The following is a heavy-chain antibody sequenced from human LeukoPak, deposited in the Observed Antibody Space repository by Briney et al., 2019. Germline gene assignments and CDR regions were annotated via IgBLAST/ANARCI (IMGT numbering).Heavy chain of an antibody. V-gene: IGHV3-15*07. CDR3: TTGGYSSGWYYYYGMDV. D-gene: IGHD6-19*01. Sequence: GGSLRLSCAASGFTFSNAWMNWVRQAPGKGLEWVGRIKSKTDGGTTDYAAPVKGRFTISRDDSKNTLYLQMNSLKTEDTAVYYCTTGGYSSGWYYYYGMDVWGQGTTVTVSS. CDR2: IKSKTDGGTT. CDR1: GFTFSNAW. J-gene: IGHJ6*02.